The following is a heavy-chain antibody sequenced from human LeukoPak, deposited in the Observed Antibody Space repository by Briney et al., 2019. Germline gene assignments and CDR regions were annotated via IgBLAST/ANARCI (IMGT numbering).Heavy chain of an antibody. D-gene: IGHD6-13*01. Sequence: GGSLRLSCAASGFTFSSYGMHWVRQAPGKGLEWVAVISYDGSNKYYADSVKGRFTISRDNSKNTLYLQMNSLRAEDTAVYYCARVTGLQLVQGLDYWGQGTLVTVSS. J-gene: IGHJ4*02. CDR3: ARVTGLQLVQGLDY. CDR2: ISYDGSNK. V-gene: IGHV3-30*03. CDR1: GFTFSSYG.